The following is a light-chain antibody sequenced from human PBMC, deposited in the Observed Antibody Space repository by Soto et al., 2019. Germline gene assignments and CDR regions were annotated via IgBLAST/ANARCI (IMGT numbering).Light chain of an antibody. V-gene: IGKV1-5*01. J-gene: IGKJ4*01. CDR2: GAS. CDR1: QTISSW. CDR3: QQYNSYSPLT. Sequence: DLQMTQSPSTLCGSVGYRFPITCRASQTISSWLALYQKKPGKAPKLLXYGASSLESGVPSRFSGSGSGTKFTLTISSLQPDDFATYYCQQYNSYSPLTCGGGTKVDIK.